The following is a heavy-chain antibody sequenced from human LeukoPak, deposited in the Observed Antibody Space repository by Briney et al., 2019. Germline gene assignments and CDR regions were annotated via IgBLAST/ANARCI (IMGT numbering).Heavy chain of an antibody. CDR1: GFTFSSYE. V-gene: IGHV3-48*03. CDR2: ISSSGSTI. Sequence: GGALRLSCAASGFTFSSYEMNWGRQAPGKVLEWVSYISSSGSTIYYADSVKGRFTISRDNAKNSLYLQMNSLRAEDTAVYYCARLEVGSGYDRTQAKYYYYYYMDVWGKGTTVTISS. D-gene: IGHD5-12*01. J-gene: IGHJ6*03. CDR3: ARLEVGSGYDRTQAKYYYYYYMDV.